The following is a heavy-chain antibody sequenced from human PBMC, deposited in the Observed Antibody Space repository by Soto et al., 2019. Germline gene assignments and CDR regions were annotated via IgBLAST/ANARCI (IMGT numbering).Heavy chain of an antibody. V-gene: IGHV5-51*01. CDR3: ARVVIYCSGGSCYPGYFQH. D-gene: IGHD2-15*01. CDR1: GYSFTSYW. CDR2: IYPGDSDT. Sequence: GESLKISCKGSGYSFTSYWIGWVRQMPGKGLEWMGIIYPGDSDTRYSPSFQGQVTISADKSISTAYLQWSSLKASDTAMYYCARVVIYCSGGSCYPGYFQHWGQGTLVTVSS. J-gene: IGHJ1*01.